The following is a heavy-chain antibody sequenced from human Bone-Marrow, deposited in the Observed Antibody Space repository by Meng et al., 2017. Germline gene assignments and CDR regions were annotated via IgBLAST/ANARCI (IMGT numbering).Heavy chain of an antibody. D-gene: IGHD6-13*01. CDR1: GFSLSTSGVG. V-gene: IGHV2-5*01. Sequence: QIPLKESGPPLMNPTPTLTLTCTFSGFSLSTSGVGVGWIRQPPGKALEWLALIYWNDDKRYSPSLKSRLTITKDTSKNQVVLTMTNMDPVDTATYYCAHDSYIAAADWFDPWGQGTLVTVSS. CDR2: IYWNDDK. J-gene: IGHJ5*02. CDR3: AHDSYIAAADWFDP.